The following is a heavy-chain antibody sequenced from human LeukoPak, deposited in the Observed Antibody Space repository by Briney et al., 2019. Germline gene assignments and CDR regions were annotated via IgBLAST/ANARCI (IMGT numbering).Heavy chain of an antibody. CDR2: IYYSGST. Sequence: SETLSHTCTVSGGSISSYYWSWIRQPPEKGREGMGYIYYSGSTNYNPSLKSRVTISVDTSKNQFSLKLSSVTAADTAVYYCARDRGYCSSTSCYTRFDYWGQGTLVTVSS. D-gene: IGHD2-2*02. J-gene: IGHJ4*02. CDR1: GGSISSYY. CDR3: ARDRGYCSSTSCYTRFDY. V-gene: IGHV4-59*01.